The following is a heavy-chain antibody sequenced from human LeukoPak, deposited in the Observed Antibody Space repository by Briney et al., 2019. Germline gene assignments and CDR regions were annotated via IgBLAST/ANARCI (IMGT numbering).Heavy chain of an antibody. D-gene: IGHD3-22*01. CDR3: ARLWSYYDNSGFFEDY. CDR2: INPVGGGT. J-gene: IGHJ4*02. CDR1: GYGFTNCY. Sequence: ASGTVSFTSSGYGFTNCYLYWVCQGPGQGLEWMGVINPVGGGTTCSQKFQGRVTMIRDTSTSTYDIDLSSLKSEDTAVYYCARLWSYYDNSGFFEDYWGQGTLVTVSS. V-gene: IGHV1-46*01.